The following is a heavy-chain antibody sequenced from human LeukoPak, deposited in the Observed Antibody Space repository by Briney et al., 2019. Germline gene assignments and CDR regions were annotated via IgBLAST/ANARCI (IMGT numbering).Heavy chain of an antibody. CDR1: GYTFTSYG. V-gene: IGHV1-18*01. CDR3: ARDRGYDILTGYSHYYYYYMDV. D-gene: IGHD3-9*01. CDR2: ISAYNGNT. Sequence: ASVKVSCKASGYTFTSYGISWVRQAPGQGLEWMGWISAYNGNTNYAQKLQGRVTMTTDTSTSTAYMELRSLRSEDTAVYYCARDRGYDILTGYSHYYYYYMDVWGKGTTVTVSS. J-gene: IGHJ6*03.